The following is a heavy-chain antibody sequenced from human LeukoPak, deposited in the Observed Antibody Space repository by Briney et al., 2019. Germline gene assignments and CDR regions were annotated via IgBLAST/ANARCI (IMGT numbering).Heavy chain of an antibody. CDR1: GFIVSGDF. Sequence: GGSLRLSWAASGFIVSGDFMSWVRQAPGKGLEWVSVIYSDGSTYYADSVKGRFTISRDNSKSTLDLQMTGLRAEDTAVYYCARERGRGRDSPWFDYWGQGTLVTVSS. CDR3: ARERGRGRDSPWFDY. CDR2: IYSDGST. V-gene: IGHV3-53*01. J-gene: IGHJ4*02. D-gene: IGHD1-26*01.